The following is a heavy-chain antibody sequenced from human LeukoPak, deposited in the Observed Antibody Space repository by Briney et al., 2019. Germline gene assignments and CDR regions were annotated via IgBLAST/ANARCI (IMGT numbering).Heavy chain of an antibody. V-gene: IGHV3-23*01. J-gene: IGHJ3*02. CDR3: AKGKSLCSGGSCFPDAFDI. Sequence: GGSLRLSCAASGFTFSSYAMSWVRQAPGKGLEWVSAISGSGGSTYYADSVKGRFTISRDNSKNTLYLQMNSLRAEDTAVYYCAKGKSLCSGGSCFPDAFDIWGQGTMVTVSS. CDR1: GFTFSSYA. D-gene: IGHD2-15*01. CDR2: ISGSGGST.